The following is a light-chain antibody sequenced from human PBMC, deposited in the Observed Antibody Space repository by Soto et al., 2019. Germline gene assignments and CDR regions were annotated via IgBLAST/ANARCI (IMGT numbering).Light chain of an antibody. V-gene: IGLV2-23*01. J-gene: IGLJ2*01. CDR1: SSDVGSYNL. CDR2: EGS. CDR3: CSYAGSSTDVE. Sequence: QSALTQPASVSGSPGQSITISCTGTSSDVGSYNLVSWYQQHPGKAPKLMIYEGSKRPSGVSNRFSGSKSGNTASLTISGLQAEDEADYYCCSYAGSSTDVEFGGGTKLTVL.